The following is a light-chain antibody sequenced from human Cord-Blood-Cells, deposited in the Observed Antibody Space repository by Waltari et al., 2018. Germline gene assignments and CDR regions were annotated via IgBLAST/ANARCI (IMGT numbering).Light chain of an antibody. J-gene: IGKJ1*01. V-gene: IGKV1-5*03. CDR2: KAS. Sequence: DIQMTQSPSTLPPSVGARVTITCRASQSISSWLAWYQQKPGKAPKLLIYKASSLESGVPSRFSGSGSGTEFTLTISSLQPDDFATYYCQQYNSYSWTFGQGTKVEIK. CDR1: QSISSW. CDR3: QQYNSYSWT.